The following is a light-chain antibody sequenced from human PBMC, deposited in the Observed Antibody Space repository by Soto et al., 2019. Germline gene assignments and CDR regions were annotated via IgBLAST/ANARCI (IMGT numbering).Light chain of an antibody. Sequence: EIVMTQSPATLSVSPGERATLSCRASQSVSSNLAWYQQKSGQAPRLLIYDASTRATGIPARFSGSGSGTEFTLTISSLQSEDFAVYFCQQFNNWPQTFGQGTKVDIK. V-gene: IGKV3-15*01. CDR3: QQFNNWPQT. J-gene: IGKJ1*01. CDR1: QSVSSN. CDR2: DAS.